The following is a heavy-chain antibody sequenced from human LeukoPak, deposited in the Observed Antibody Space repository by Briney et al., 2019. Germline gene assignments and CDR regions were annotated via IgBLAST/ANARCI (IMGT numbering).Heavy chain of an antibody. J-gene: IGHJ4*02. CDR3: ARMRQLVYYFDY. Sequence: SETRSLTCTVSGGSISSHYWSWIRQPPGKGLEWIGYIYYSGSTNYNPSLKSRVTISVDTSKNQFSLKLSSVTAADTAVYYCARMRQLVYYFDYWGQGTLVTVSS. CDR1: GGSISSHY. D-gene: IGHD1-1*01. CDR2: IYYSGST. V-gene: IGHV4-59*11.